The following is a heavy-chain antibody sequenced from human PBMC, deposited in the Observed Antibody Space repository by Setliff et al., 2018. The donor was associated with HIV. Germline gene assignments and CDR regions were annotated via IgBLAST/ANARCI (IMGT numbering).Heavy chain of an antibody. J-gene: IGHJ4*02. Sequence: QPGGSLRLSCAASGFTFSSHALNWVRQAPGKGLEWVSVISSSGGSTHYADSVKGRFTISRDNSRNILYLQMNSLRAEDTAIYYCAKARTTVTSALDSWGQGTLVTVSS. D-gene: IGHD4-17*01. CDR3: AKARTTVTSALDS. CDR2: ISSSGGST. CDR1: GFTFSSHA. V-gene: IGHV3-23*01.